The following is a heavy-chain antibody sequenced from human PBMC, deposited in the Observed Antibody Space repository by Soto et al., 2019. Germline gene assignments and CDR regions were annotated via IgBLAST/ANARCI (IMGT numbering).Heavy chain of an antibody. CDR1: GGSISSGGYY. J-gene: IGHJ5*02. CDR2: IYYSGST. D-gene: IGHD1-1*01. Sequence: SETLSLTCTVSGGSISSGGYYWSWIRQHPGKGLEWIGYIYYSGSTYYNPSLKSRVTISVDTSKNQFSLKLSSVTAADTAVYYCARERTGTTYMVPHNWFDPWGQGTLVTVSS. V-gene: IGHV4-31*03. CDR3: ARERTGTTYMVPHNWFDP.